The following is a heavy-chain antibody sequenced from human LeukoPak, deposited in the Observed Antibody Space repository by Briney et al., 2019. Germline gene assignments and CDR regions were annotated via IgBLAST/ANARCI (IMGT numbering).Heavy chain of an antibody. CDR2: IYSTGST. J-gene: IGHJ4*02. Sequence: PSETLSLTCIVSGGXISNYYWSWIRQPPGKGLEWIGDIYSTGSTNYNPSIKSRLTFSVDTSKNQFSLKLRSVTAADTAVYYCARLVQQTSGIVVRGYYFEYWGQGTLVTVSS. CDR3: ARLVQQTSGIVVRGYYFEY. V-gene: IGHV4-59*08. CDR1: GGXISNYY. D-gene: IGHD3-22*01.